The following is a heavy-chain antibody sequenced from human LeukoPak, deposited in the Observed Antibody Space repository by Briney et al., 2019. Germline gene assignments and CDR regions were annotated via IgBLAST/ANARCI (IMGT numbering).Heavy chain of an antibody. CDR1: GGSISSGGYY. V-gene: IGHV4-31*03. D-gene: IGHD1-1*01. CDR3: ARRLERRVDP. Sequence: SQTLSLTCTVSGGSISSGGYYWSWIRQHPGKGLEWIGYIYYSGSTYYNPSLKSRVTISVDRSKNQFSLKLSSVTAADTAVYYCARRLERRVDPWGQGTLVTVSS. CDR2: IYYSGST. J-gene: IGHJ5*02.